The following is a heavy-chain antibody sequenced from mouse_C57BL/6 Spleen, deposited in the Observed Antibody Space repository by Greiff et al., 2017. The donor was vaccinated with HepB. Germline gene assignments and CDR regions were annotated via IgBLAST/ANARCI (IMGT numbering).Heavy chain of an antibody. CDR3: ASVWEEGYFDV. Sequence: VQLQQPGAELVKPGASVKLSCKASGYTFTSYWMHWVKQRPGQGLEWIGMIHPNSGSTNYNEKFKSKATLTVDKSSSTAYMQLSSLTSEDSAVYYCASVWEEGYFDVWGTGTTVTVSS. CDR2: IHPNSGST. V-gene: IGHV1-64*01. D-gene: IGHD4-1*01. CDR1: GYTFTSYW. J-gene: IGHJ1*03.